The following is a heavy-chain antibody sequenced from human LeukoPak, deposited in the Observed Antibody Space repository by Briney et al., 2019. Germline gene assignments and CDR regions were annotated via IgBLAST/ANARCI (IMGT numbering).Heavy chain of an antibody. CDR3: AKRHYDFWSGYQNQMYYFDY. D-gene: IGHD3-3*01. J-gene: IGHJ4*02. CDR2: ISGSGGTT. V-gene: IGHV3-23*01. CDR1: GFTFSSYA. Sequence: GGSLRLSCAASGFTFSSYAMSWVRQAPEKGLEWVSAISGSGGTTYYADSVKGRFIISRDNSKNTLYLQMNSLRAEDTAVYYCAKRHYDFWSGYQNQMYYFDYWGQGALVTVSS.